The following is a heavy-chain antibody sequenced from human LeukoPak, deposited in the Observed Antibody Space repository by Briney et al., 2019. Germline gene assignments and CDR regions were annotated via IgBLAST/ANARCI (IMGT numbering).Heavy chain of an antibody. Sequence: GGSLRLSCAASGFTFSSYSMNWVRQAPGKGLEWDSSISSSSSYIYYADSVKGRFTISRDNAKNSLYLQMNSLRAEDTAVYYCARRTVGATRCFDYWGQGTLVTVSS. D-gene: IGHD1-26*01. V-gene: IGHV3-21*04. CDR2: ISSSSSYI. CDR1: GFTFSSYS. CDR3: ARRTVGATRCFDY. J-gene: IGHJ4*02.